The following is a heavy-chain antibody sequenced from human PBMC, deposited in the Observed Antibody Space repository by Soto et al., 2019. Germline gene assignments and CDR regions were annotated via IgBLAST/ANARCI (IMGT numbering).Heavy chain of an antibody. CDR3: ARGAVVPAAIGRHYYYYGMDV. Sequence: GASVKVSCKASGGTFSSYAISWVRQAPGQGLEWMGGIIPIFGTANYAQKFQGRVTITADESTSTAYMELSSLRSEDTAVYYCARGAVVPAAIGRHYYYYGMDVWGQGTTVTVS. J-gene: IGHJ6*02. D-gene: IGHD2-2*02. CDR2: IIPIFGTA. V-gene: IGHV1-69*13. CDR1: GGTFSSYA.